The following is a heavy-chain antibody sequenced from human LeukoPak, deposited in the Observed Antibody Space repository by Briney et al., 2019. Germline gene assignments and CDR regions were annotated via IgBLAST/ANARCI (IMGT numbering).Heavy chain of an antibody. CDR2: INHSGST. CDR3: ARGKKRYCSSTSCYGPGDCFDP. V-gene: IGHV4-34*01. CDR1: GGSFSGYY. D-gene: IGHD2-2*01. Sequence: SETLSLTCAVYGGSFSGYYWSWIRQPPGKGLEWIGEINHSGSTNYNPSLKSRVTISVDTSKNQFSLKLSSVTAADTAVYYCARGKKRYCSSTSCYGPGDCFDPWGQGTLVTVSS. J-gene: IGHJ5*02.